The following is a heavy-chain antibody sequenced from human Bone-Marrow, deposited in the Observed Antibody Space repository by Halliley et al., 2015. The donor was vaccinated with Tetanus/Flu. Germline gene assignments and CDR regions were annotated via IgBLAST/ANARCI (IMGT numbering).Heavy chain of an antibody. D-gene: IGHD6-6*01. V-gene: IGHV3-21*01. CDR2: ISNRGSFI. CDR3: VRGSSSKGGFDY. J-gene: IGHJ4*02. Sequence: EWVSSISNRGSFIYYADSVQGRFTISRDNAENSLHLQMTSLRAEDTAVYYCVRGSSSKGGFDYWGQGTLVTVSS.